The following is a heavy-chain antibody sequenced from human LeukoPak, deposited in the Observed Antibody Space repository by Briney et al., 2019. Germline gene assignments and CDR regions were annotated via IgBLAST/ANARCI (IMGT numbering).Heavy chain of an antibody. J-gene: IGHJ1*01. V-gene: IGHV1-2*02. CDR1: GYTFTGYY. CDR2: INPNSGGT. Sequence: ASVKVSCKASGYTFTGYYMHWVRQAPGQGLEWMGWINPNSGGTNYAQKFQGRVTITRDTSASTAYMELSSLRSEDTAVYYCATLGADYYDSSGYYMVQHWGQGTLVTVSS. CDR3: ATLGADYYDSSGYYMVQH. D-gene: IGHD3-22*01.